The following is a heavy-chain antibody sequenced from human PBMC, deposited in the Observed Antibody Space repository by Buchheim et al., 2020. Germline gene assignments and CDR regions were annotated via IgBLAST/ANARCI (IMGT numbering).Heavy chain of an antibody. CDR3: ARDVIGPYDY. CDR2: INTDGTTI. J-gene: IGHJ4*02. CDR1: GFTFSSYW. Sequence: EVQLVESGGGLVQPGGSLRLSCAASGFTFSSYWMHWVRQVPGKGLVWVSNINTDGTTIRYADSVKGRFTISRDNSKNTLYLQMNSLRAEDTAVYYCARDVIGPYDYWGQG. V-gene: IGHV3-74*01.